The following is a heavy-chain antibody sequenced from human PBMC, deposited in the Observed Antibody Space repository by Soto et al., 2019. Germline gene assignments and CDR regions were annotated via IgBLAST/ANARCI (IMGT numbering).Heavy chain of an antibody. V-gene: IGHV3-66*01. Sequence: PGGSLRLSCAASGFGVSNNYMSWVRQAPGKGLEWVSAINSGGNTYYADSVKGRFTIPRDNAKSSLYLQMNSLRDEDTSVYYCARERAVGIAVALNWFDPWGQGTLVTVSS. D-gene: IGHD6-19*01. CDR1: GFGVSNNY. CDR3: ARERAVGIAVALNWFDP. CDR2: INSGGNT. J-gene: IGHJ5*02.